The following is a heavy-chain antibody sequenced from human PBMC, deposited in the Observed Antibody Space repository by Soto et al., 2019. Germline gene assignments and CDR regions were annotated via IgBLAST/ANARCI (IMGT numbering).Heavy chain of an antibody. CDR2: IYPGDSDT. D-gene: IGHD3-16*02. J-gene: IGHJ4*02. Sequence: PGESLKISCKGSGYSFTSYWIGWVRQMPGKGLGWMGIIYPGDSDTRYSPSFQGQVTISADKSISTAYLQWSSLKASDTAMYYCARPRRASFQLSIYFDYWGQGTLVTVSS. CDR3: ARPRRASFQLSIYFDY. CDR1: GYSFTSYW. V-gene: IGHV5-51*01.